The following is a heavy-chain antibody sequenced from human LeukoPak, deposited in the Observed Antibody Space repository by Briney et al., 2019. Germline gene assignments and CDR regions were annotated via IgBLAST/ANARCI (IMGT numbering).Heavy chain of an antibody. D-gene: IGHD1-26*01. CDR2: IYYSGST. J-gene: IGHJ4*02. V-gene: IGHV4-59*01. CDR1: GGSISSYL. CDR3: ARGQYSGSCFDN. Sequence: SETLSLTCTVSGGSISSYLWSWIRQPPGKGLEWIGYIYYSGSTNYNPSLKSRVAILVDTSKNQFSLKVSSVTAADTAVYYCARGQYSGSCFDNWGQGSLVTVSS.